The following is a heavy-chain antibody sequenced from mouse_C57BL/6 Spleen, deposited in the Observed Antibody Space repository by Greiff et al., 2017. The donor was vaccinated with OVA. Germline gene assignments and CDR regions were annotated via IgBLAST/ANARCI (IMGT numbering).Heavy chain of an antibody. J-gene: IGHJ1*03. CDR1: GYSITSGYD. CDR3: AREGITTVVARYFDV. D-gene: IGHD1-1*01. V-gene: IGHV3-1*01. Sequence: EVQGVESGPGMVKPSQSLSLTCTVTGYSITSGYDWHWIRHFPGNKLEWMGYISYSGSTNYNPSLKSRISITHDTSKNHFFLKLNSVTTEDTATYYCAREGITTVVARYFDVWGTGTTVTVSS. CDR2: ISYSGST.